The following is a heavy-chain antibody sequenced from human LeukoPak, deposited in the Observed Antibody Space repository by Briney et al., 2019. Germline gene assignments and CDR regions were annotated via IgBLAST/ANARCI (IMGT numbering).Heavy chain of an antibody. D-gene: IGHD1-7*01. Sequence: ASVKVSCKVSGYTLTELSMHWVRQAPGKGLEWIGGFDPEDGETIYAQKFQGRVTMTEDTSTDTAYMELSSLRSEDTAVYYCATVNWNYGYYFDYWGQGTLVTVSS. CDR3: ATVNWNYGYYFDY. J-gene: IGHJ4*02. CDR1: GYTLTELS. V-gene: IGHV1-24*01. CDR2: FDPEDGET.